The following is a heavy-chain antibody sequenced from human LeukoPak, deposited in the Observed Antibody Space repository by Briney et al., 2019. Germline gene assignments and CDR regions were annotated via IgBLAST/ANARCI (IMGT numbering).Heavy chain of an antibody. V-gene: IGHV4-4*07. J-gene: IGHJ4*02. Sequence: SETLSLTCTVSGGSNSSYYWSWIRQPAGKGLEWIGRIYTSGSTNYNPSLKSRVTMSVDTSKNQFSLKLSSVTAADTAVYYCARDRGWGAARTAFDYWGQGTLVTVSS. D-gene: IGHD6-6*01. CDR3: ARDRGWGAARTAFDY. CDR2: IYTSGST. CDR1: GGSNSSYY.